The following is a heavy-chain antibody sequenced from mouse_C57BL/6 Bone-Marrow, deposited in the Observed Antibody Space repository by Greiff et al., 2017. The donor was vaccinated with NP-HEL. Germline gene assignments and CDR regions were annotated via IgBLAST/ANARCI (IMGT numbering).Heavy chain of an antibody. CDR1: GISITTGNYR. V-gene: IGHV3-5*01. CDR3: ARDISSGYFDY. D-gene: IGHD3-2*02. Sequence: DVKLVESGPGLVKPSQTVFLTCTVTGISITTGNYRWSWIRQFPGNKLEWIGYIYYSGTIPYNPSLTSRTTITRDTPKNQFFLEMNSLTAEDTATYYCARDISSGYFDYWGQGTTLTVSS. J-gene: IGHJ2*01. CDR2: IYYSGTI.